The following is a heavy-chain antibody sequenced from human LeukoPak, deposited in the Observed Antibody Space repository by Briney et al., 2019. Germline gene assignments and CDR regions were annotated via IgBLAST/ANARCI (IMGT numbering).Heavy chain of an antibody. CDR1: GFTFSNAW. J-gene: IGHJ4*02. V-gene: IGHV3-15*01. CDR3: TTDGRDPFSGYDLYYFDY. CDR2: IKSKTDGGTT. D-gene: IGHD5-12*01. Sequence: GGSLRLSCAAPGFTFSNAWMSWVRQAPGKGLEWVGRIKSKTDGGTTDYAAPVKGRFTISRDDSKNTLYLQMNSLKTEDTAVYYCTTDGRDPFSGYDLYYFDYWGQGTLVTVSS.